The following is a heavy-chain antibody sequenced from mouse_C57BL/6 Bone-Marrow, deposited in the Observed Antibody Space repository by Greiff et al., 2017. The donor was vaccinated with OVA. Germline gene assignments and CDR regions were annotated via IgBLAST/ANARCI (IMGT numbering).Heavy chain of an antibody. D-gene: IGHD1-1*01. V-gene: IGHV10-1*01. CDR1: GFSFNTYA. CDR3: VRHLYYYGSSYHAMDY. Sequence: EVMLVESGGGLVQPKGSLKLSCAASGFSFNTYAMNWVRQAPGKGLEWVARIRSKSNNYATYYADSVKDRFTISRDDSESMLYLQMNHLKTEDTAMYYCVRHLYYYGSSYHAMDYWGQGTSVTVSS. CDR2: IRSKSNNYAT. J-gene: IGHJ4*01.